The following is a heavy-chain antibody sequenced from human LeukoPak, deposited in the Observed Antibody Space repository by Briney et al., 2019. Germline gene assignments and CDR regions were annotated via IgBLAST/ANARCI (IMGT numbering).Heavy chain of an antibody. J-gene: IGHJ4*02. CDR1: GYTFTSYG. V-gene: IGHV1-18*04. D-gene: IGHD3-10*01. CDR2: ISAYNGNT. Sequence: EASVKVSCKASGYTFTSYGISWVRQAPGQGLEWMGWISAYNGNTNYAQKLQGRVTMTTDTSTSTAYMELRSLRSDGTAVYYCARDGDYYGSGSYSDFDYWGQGTLVTVSS. CDR3: ARDGDYYGSGSYSDFDY.